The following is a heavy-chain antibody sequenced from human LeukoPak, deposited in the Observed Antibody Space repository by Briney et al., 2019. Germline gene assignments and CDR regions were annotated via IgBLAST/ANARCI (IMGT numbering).Heavy chain of an antibody. CDR1: GGTFSSYA. J-gene: IGHJ3*02. V-gene: IGHV1-69*04. CDR2: IIPILGIA. D-gene: IGHD3-22*01. CDR3: ARDPPDYYDSSGYSAFDI. Sequence: ASVKVSCKASGGTFSSYAISWVRQAPGQGLEWMGRIIPILGIANYAQKFQGRVTITADKSTSTAYMELSSLRSEDTAVYYCARDPPDYYDSSGYSAFDIWGQGTTVTVSS.